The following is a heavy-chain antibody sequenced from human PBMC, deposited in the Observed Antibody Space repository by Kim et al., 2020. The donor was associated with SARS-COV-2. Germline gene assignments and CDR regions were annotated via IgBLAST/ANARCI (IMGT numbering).Heavy chain of an antibody. CDR2: ISWNSGSI. J-gene: IGHJ6*01. D-gene: IGHD3-16*02. CDR3: AKAEYYDYGWGRYRYDY. CDR1: GFTFDDYA. Sequence: GGSLRLSCAASGFTFDDYAMHWVRQAPGKGLEWVSGISWNSGSIGYADSVKGRFTISRDNAKNSLYLQMNSLRAEDTALYYCAKAEYYDYGWGRYRYDY. V-gene: IGHV3-9*01.